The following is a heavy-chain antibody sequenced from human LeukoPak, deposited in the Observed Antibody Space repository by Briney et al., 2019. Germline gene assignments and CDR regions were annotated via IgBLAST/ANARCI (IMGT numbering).Heavy chain of an antibody. CDR3: AKDSSNSWFDS. CDR2: IGSSGIMT. V-gene: IGHV3-23*01. CDR1: GFTFSNYG. J-gene: IGHJ5*01. D-gene: IGHD6-13*01. Sequence: GGSLRLSCAASGFTFSNYGRSWVRQAPGKGLEWVSTIGSSGIMTYYADSVKGRFTISSDASKNTLYLQMNSLRAEDTAVYYCAKDSSNSWFDSWGQGTLVTVSS.